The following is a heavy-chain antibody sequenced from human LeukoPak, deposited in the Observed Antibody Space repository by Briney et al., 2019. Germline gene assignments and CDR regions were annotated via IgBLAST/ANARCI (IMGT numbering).Heavy chain of an antibody. CDR1: GGSISSNNW. D-gene: IGHD1-20*01. CDR2: IYRTESS. J-gene: IGHJ3*02. Sequence: SETLSLTCAISGGSISSNNWWSWVRQPPGKGLEYIGEIYRTESSNYNPSLKSRVTMSVDTSKNQLSLKLTSVTAADTAVYYCARELITKADAFDIWGQGTMVTVSS. V-gene: IGHV4-4*02. CDR3: ARELITKADAFDI.